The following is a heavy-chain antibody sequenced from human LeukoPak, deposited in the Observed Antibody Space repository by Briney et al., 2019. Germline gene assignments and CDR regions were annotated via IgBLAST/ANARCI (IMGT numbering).Heavy chain of an antibody. J-gene: IGHJ1*01. CDR3: ARVRRIAAAGAEYFQH. D-gene: IGHD6-25*01. V-gene: IGHV1-18*04. CDR1: GYTFTHNY. Sequence: GASVKVSCKASGYTFTHNYMHWVRQAPGQGLEWMGWISTYLGDTNYAQKYQGRVTMTTDTSTSTAYMELRSLRSDDTAIYYCARVRRIAAAGAEYFQHWGQGTLVTVSS. CDR2: ISTYLGDT.